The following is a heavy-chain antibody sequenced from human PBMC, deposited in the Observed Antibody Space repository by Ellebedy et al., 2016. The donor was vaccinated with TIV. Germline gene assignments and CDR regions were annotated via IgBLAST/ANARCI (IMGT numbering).Heavy chain of an antibody. V-gene: IGHV3-23*01. D-gene: IGHD1-26*01. CDR3: AREIVGATGYFDY. CDR2: LSASDDNS. Sequence: PGGSLRLSCAASGFTFSNYAMSWVRQAPGKGLEWVSTLSASDDNSYYADSVKGRFTISRDTSKNTLYLQMNSLRAEDTAIYYCAREIVGATGYFDYWGQGTLVTVSS. CDR1: GFTFSNYA. J-gene: IGHJ4*02.